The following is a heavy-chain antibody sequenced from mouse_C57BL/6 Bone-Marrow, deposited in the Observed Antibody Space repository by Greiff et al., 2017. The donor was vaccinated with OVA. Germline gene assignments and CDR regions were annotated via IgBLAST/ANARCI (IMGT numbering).Heavy chain of an antibody. J-gene: IGHJ4*01. CDR3: ARRSLVYYYAMDY. CDR1: GFTFSDYY. D-gene: IGHD2-12*01. CDR2: ISNGGGST. V-gene: IGHV5-12*01. Sequence: EVKVVESGGGLVQPGGSLELSCAASGFTFSDYYMYWVRQTPEKRLEWVAYISNGGGSTYYPDTVKGRFTISRDNAKNTLYLQMSRLKSEDTAMYYCARRSLVYYYAMDYWGQGTSVTVSS.